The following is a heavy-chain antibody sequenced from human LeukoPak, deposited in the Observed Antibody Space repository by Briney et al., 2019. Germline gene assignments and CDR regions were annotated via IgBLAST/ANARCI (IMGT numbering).Heavy chain of an antibody. V-gene: IGHV1-69*13. J-gene: IGHJ6*03. CDR2: IIPIFGTA. CDR1: GGTFSSYA. D-gene: IGHD3-10*01. Sequence: ASVKVSCKASGGTFSSYAISWVRQAPGQGLEWMGGIIPIFGTANYAQKFQGRVTITADESTSTAYMELSSLRSEDTAVYYCARATYLWDERFGELRKYYYYYYMDVWGKGTTVTISS. CDR3: ARATYLWDERFGELRKYYYYYYMDV.